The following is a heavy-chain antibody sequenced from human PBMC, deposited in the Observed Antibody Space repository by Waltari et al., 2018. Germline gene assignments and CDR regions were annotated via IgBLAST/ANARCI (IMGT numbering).Heavy chain of an antibody. CDR2: IYPGDSDT. V-gene: IGHV5-51*01. J-gene: IGHJ3*02. D-gene: IGHD1-26*01. CDR1: GYSFTSYW. Sequence: EVQLVQSGAEVKKPGESLKISCKGSGYSFTSYWIGWVRQMPGKGLEWMGLIYPGDSDTRYSPSCQGQVTSSADKSISTAYLQWSSLKAADTAMYYCARHENRVGAFDAFDIWGQGTMVTVSS. CDR3: ARHENRVGAFDAFDI.